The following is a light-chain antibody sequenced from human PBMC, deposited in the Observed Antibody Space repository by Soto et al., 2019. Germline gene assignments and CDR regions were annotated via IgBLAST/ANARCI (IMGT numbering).Light chain of an antibody. J-gene: IGKJ2*01. CDR1: QSVTSSY. CDR3: QPYGGSHT. Sequence: EIVLTQSPGTLSLSPGERATLSCRSSQSVTSSYLAWYQQKPGQAPRLLISGASYRATGIPDRFSGSVSGTDFTLSISILEPEDFAVYFCQPYGGSHTFGQGTKLEIK. CDR2: GAS. V-gene: IGKV3-20*01.